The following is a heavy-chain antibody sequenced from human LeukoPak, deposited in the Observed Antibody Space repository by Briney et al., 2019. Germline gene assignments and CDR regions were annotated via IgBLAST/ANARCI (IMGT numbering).Heavy chain of an antibody. CDR2: ISISSSTI. CDR3: ARFRYCTNGVCYRVFDY. Sequence: HTGGSLRLSCAASGFTFSSYSMNWVRQAPGKGLDGFSYISISSSTIYYADSVKGRFTISRDNAKNSLYLQMNSLRAEDTAVYYCARFRYCTNGVCYRVFDYWGQGTLVTVSS. CDR1: GFTFSSYS. J-gene: IGHJ4*02. D-gene: IGHD2-8*01. V-gene: IGHV3-48*04.